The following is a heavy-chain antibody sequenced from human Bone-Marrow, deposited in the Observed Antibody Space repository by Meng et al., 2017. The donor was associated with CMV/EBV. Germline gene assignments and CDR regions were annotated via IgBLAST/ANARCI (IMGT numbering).Heavy chain of an antibody. V-gene: IGHV4-39*07. J-gene: IGHJ4*02. Sequence: SETLSLTCTVSGGSISSSSYYWGWIRQPPGKGLEWIGSIYYSGSTYYNPSLKSRVTISVDTSKNQFSLKLSSVTAADTAVYYCAKAQGKGYWGQGTLVTVSS. CDR3: AKAQGKGY. CDR1: GGSISSSSYY. CDR2: IYYSGST. D-gene: IGHD3-10*01.